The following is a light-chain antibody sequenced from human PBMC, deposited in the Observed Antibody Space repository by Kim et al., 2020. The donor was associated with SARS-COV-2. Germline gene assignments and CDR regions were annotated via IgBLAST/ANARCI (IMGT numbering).Light chain of an antibody. V-gene: IGLV1-47*01. J-gene: IGLJ3*02. CDR1: SSNIGSNY. Sequence: QSVLTQPPSASGTPGQRVIISCSGSSSNIGSNYVYWYQQFPGTAPKLLIHRNDQRPSGVPDRFSGSKSGTSASLAISGLRYEDEADYYCAAWDFSLREVFGGGTKLTVL. CDR3: AAWDFSLREV. CDR2: RND.